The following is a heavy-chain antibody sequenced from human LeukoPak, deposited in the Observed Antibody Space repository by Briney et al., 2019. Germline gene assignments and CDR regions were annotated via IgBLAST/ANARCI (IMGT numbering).Heavy chain of an antibody. Sequence: GGSLRLSCAASGFTFSYYWMTWVRQAPGKGLEWVANIKQDGGEKYYVDSVKGRFTISRDNAKNSLYLQMNSLRAEDTAVYYCAELGITMIGGVWGKGTTVTISS. CDR2: IKQDGGEK. CDR3: AELGITMIGGV. D-gene: IGHD3-10*02. CDR1: GFTFSYYW. J-gene: IGHJ6*04. V-gene: IGHV3-7*01.